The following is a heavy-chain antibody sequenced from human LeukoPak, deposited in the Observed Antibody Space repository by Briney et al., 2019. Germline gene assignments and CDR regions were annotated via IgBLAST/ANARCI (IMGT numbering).Heavy chain of an antibody. V-gene: IGHV3-66*02. CDR1: GFTISSNY. CDR2: IYSGGST. CDR3: ARDRWGGSYFDY. Sequence: GGSLRLSCAASGFTISSNYMSWVRQAPGKGLEWVSLIYSGGSTYYADSVKGRFTISRDNSKKTLYLQMNSLRAEDTAVYYCARDRWGGSYFDYWGQGTLVTVSS. D-gene: IGHD1-26*01. J-gene: IGHJ4*02.